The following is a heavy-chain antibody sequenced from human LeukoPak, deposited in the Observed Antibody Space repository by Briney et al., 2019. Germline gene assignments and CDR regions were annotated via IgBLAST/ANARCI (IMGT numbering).Heavy chain of an antibody. CDR2: IYASGST. V-gene: IGHV4-61*02. D-gene: IGHD6-19*01. J-gene: IGHJ5*02. Sequence: SETLSLTCTVSGGSISSDSYYWSWIRQSAGKGLEWIGRIYASGSTNYNPSLKSRVTISLDTSKNQFSLKLSSVTAADTAVYYCASSCIAVAGCWFDPWGQGTLVTVSS. CDR3: ASSCIAVAGCWFDP. CDR1: GGSISSDSYY.